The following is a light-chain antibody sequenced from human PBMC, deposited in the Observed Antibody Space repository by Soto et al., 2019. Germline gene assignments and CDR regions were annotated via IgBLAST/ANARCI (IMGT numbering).Light chain of an antibody. CDR3: QQRSIWPWT. CDR2: DAS. Sequence: EIVLTQSPATLSLSPGERATLSCRASQSVSTFLAWYQQRPGQAPRLLIYDASNRATGIPARFRGSGSGTVFTLTISSLEPEDFAFYYCQQRSIWPWTFGQGTKVEIK. V-gene: IGKV3-11*01. J-gene: IGKJ1*01. CDR1: QSVSTF.